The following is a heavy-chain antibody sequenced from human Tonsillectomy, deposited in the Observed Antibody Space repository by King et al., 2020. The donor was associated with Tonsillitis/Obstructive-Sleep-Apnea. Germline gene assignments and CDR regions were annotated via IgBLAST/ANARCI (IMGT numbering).Heavy chain of an antibody. Sequence: EQLVQSGAEVKKPGESLKISCKGSGYSFTSYWIGWVRQMPGKGLEWMWLINPGDSDTRYSQSFQGQVTTSADKSNSTAYLQWSNLKASDTAMYYCDRGIAESGYYYMDVWCEGSTVTVSS. D-gene: IGHD6-19*01. CDR2: INPGDSDT. V-gene: IGHV5-51*01. CDR1: GYSFTSYW. CDR3: DRGIAESGYYYMDV. J-gene: IGHJ6*03.